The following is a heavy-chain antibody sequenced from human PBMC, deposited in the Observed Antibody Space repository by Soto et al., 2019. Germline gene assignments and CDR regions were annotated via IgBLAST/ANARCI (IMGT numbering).Heavy chain of an antibody. Sequence: ASVKVSCKASGYTFTSYGISWVRQAPGQGLEWMGWISAYNGNTSYAQKFQGRVTMTRDTSTSTVYMELSSLGSEDTAVYYCARDLSPTVRSYYYSGMDVWGQGTTVTVSS. J-gene: IGHJ6*02. V-gene: IGHV1-18*01. CDR3: ARDLSPTVRSYYYSGMDV. CDR1: GYTFTSYG. D-gene: IGHD4-17*01. CDR2: ISAYNGNT.